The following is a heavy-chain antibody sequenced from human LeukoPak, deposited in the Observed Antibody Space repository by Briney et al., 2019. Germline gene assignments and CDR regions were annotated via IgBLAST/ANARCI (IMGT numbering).Heavy chain of an antibody. CDR3: ARGFPRVYYDSSGSLTAFDI. J-gene: IGHJ3*02. Sequence: PSETLSLTCTVSGGSISSYYWSWIRQPPGKGLEWIGYIYYSGSTNYNPSLKSRVTISVDTSKNQFSLKLSSVTAADTAVYYCARGFPRVYYDSSGSLTAFDIWGQGTMVTVSS. CDR1: GGSISSYY. CDR2: IYYSGST. V-gene: IGHV4-59*01. D-gene: IGHD3-22*01.